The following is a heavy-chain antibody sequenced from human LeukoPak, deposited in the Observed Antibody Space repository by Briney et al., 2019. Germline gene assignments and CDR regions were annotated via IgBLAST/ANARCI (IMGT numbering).Heavy chain of an antibody. CDR2: IYYSGST. J-gene: IGHJ3*02. V-gene: IGHV4-61*01. CDR3: ARGSPDDAFDI. Sequence: SETLSLTCTVSGGSISSSSYYWSWIRQPPGKGLEWIGYIYYSGSTNYNPSLKSRVTISVDTSKNQFSLKLSSVTAADTAVYYCARGSPDDAFDIWGQGTMVTVSS. CDR1: GGSISSSSYY.